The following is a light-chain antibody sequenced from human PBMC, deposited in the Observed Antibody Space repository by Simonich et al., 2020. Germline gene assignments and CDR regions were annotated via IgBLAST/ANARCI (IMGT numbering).Light chain of an antibody. Sequence: DIVMTLSTASLSVSLGERATINCKSSQSVLYSSNNKNYLAWYQQKPGQPPKLLIYWASTRESGVPDRFSGSGSGTDFTLTISSLQAEDVAVYYCQQYYSTPWTFGQGTKVEIK. V-gene: IGKV4-1*01. CDR3: QQYYSTPWT. J-gene: IGKJ1*01. CDR1: QSVLYSSNNKNY. CDR2: WAS.